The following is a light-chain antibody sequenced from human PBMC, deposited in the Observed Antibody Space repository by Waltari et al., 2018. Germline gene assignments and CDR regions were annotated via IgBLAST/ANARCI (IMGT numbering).Light chain of an antibody. Sequence: QSGLTQPPSVSGAPGQSVTISCTGTSSDVGAYNYVSRSQQHPGEAPKLMIYDVRTRPAGGPDRYSGATPGTTASLTRPGLEGEHEADSYRGSYARAYTYVFGTGTNVTV. V-gene: IGLV2-11*01. J-gene: IGLJ1*01. CDR1: SSDVGAYNY. CDR3: GSYARAYTYV. CDR2: DVR.